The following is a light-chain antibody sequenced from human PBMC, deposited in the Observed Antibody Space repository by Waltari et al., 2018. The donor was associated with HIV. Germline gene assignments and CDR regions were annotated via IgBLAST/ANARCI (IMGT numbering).Light chain of an antibody. V-gene: IGLV2-23*02. CDR2: GVS. CDR3: CSRAGGSTYV. Sequence: QSALTQPASVSGSPGQSLTISCTGTSSDVGSYDLVSWYQQPPGKAPTLMIYGVSKRPSGVSNLFFGSKSGNTASLTISGLQAEDEADYYCCSRAGGSTYVFGTGTKITVL. J-gene: IGLJ1*01. CDR1: SSDVGSYDL.